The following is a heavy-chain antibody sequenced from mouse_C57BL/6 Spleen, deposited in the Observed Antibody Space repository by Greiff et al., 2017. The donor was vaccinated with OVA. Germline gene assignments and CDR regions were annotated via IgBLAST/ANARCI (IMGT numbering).Heavy chain of an antibody. Sequence: VQLQQSGAELVRPGTSVKVSCKASGYAFTNYLIEWVKQRPGQGLEWIGVINPGSGGTNYNEKFKGKATLTADKSSSTAYMQLSSLTSEDSAVYFCARENDYDWFAYSGQGTLVTVSA. CDR3: ARENDYDWFAY. V-gene: IGHV1-54*01. CDR2: INPGSGGT. J-gene: IGHJ3*01. D-gene: IGHD2-4*01. CDR1: GYAFTNYL.